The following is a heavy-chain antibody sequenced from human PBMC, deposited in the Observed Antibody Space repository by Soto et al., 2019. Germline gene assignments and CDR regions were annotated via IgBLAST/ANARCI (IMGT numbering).Heavy chain of an antibody. J-gene: IGHJ4*02. CDR3: AREVQVQTPAFVY. Sequence: QVQLVQSGAEMKKPGSSVKDSCQSSGGTFNTYAMNWVRQAPGQGPEWMGDISPMFGAANYAPKFQGRVTITADESTGTSYMQSSSLTSEDTALYFCAREVQVQTPAFVYWGQGTLLTVSS. CDR2: ISPMFGAA. D-gene: IGHD3-10*01. CDR1: GGTFNTYA. V-gene: IGHV1-69*19.